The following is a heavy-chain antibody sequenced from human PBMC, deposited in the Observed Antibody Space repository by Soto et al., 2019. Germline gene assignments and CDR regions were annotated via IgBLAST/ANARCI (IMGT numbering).Heavy chain of an antibody. CDR2: IIPIFGTA. D-gene: IGHD6-6*01. CDR3: ARAEYSSSSGHDYYYYGMDV. V-gene: IGHV1-69*13. Sequence: GASLKVSCKASGGTFSSYAISWVRQAPGQGLEWMGGIIPIFGTANYAQKFQGRVTITADESTSTAYMELSSLRSEDTAVYYCARAEYSSSSGHDYYYYGMDVWGQGTTVTVSS. J-gene: IGHJ6*02. CDR1: GGTFSSYA.